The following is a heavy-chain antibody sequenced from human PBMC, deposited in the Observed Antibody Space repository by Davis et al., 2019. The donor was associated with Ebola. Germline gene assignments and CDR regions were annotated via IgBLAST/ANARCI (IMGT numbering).Heavy chain of an antibody. D-gene: IGHD2-2*01. Sequence: GESLKISCAASGFTFSSNWMHWVRQAPGKGLVWVSRTNSDGSITSNADSVKGRFTISRDNAKNTLYLQMNSLRDEDTAVYYCARGTHYAHDYWGQGTLVTVSS. CDR2: TNSDGSIT. CDR3: ARGTHYAHDY. V-gene: IGHV3-74*01. CDR1: GFTFSSNW. J-gene: IGHJ4*02.